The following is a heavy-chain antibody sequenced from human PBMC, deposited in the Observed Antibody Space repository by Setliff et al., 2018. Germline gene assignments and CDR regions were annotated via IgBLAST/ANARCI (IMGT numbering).Heavy chain of an antibody. CDR3: ARDPLGEIAVAGHDAFDI. CDR1: GGSISSSSYY. D-gene: IGHD6-19*01. Sequence: SETLSLTCTVSGGSISSSSYYWGWIRQPPGKGLEWIGSIYYSGCTYYNPSLKSRVTISVDTSKNQFSLKLSSVTAADTAVYYCARDPLGEIAVAGHDAFDIWGQGTMVTVSS. J-gene: IGHJ3*02. V-gene: IGHV4-39*07. CDR2: IYYSGCT.